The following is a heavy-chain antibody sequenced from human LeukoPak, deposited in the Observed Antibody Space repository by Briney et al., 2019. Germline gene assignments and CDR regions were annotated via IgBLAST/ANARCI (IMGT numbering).Heavy chain of an antibody. CDR2: IDLNTGDT. J-gene: IGHJ4*02. CDR3: ARDSPHQRFDY. Sequence: ASVTVSCKASGYSFIDFWIHWVRQAPGQGLEWMGRIDLNTGDTTSAQKFQGRVTMTRDTSSRTTYMDLSGLGADDTGVYYCARDSPHQRFDYWGQGTLVTVSS. CDR1: GYSFIDFW. V-gene: IGHV1-2*02.